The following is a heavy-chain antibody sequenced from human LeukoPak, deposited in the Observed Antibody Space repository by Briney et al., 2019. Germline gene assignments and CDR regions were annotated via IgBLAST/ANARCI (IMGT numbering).Heavy chain of an antibody. CDR3: ASATGDNDAFDI. CDR2: ISHDGVDK. J-gene: IGHJ3*02. CDR1: GFTFSNFG. V-gene: IGHV3-33*08. Sequence: PGRSLRLSCATSGFTFSNFGMHWVRQAPGKGLEGVAIISHDGVDKYYAVSVKGRFTISRDSSKNTLYLQMNSLRAEDTAVYYCASATGDNDAFDIWGQGTMVTVSS. D-gene: IGHD7-27*01.